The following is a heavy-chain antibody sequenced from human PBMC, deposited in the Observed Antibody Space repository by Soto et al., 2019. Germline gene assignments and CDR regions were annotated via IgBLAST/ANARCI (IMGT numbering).Heavy chain of an antibody. Sequence: GASVKVSCKASGGTFSSHAISWVRQAPGQGLEWMGGIIPMFATPNYAEKFQGRLSITADESTTTVYMQLSSLRSQDTAVYYCARQFDYDSSGIYYAYWGKGTLVTVPS. J-gene: IGHJ4*02. D-gene: IGHD3-22*01. V-gene: IGHV1-69*13. CDR2: IIPMFATP. CDR1: GGTFSSHA. CDR3: ARQFDYDSSGIYYAY.